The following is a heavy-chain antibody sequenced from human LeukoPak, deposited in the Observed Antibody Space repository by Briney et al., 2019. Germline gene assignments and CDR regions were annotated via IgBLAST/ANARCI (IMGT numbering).Heavy chain of an antibody. CDR1: GGSISSYY. J-gene: IGHJ4*02. D-gene: IGHD1-26*01. CDR3: ASGSPYYFDY. CDR2: IYYSGST. Sequence: PSETLSLTCTVSGGSISSYYWSWIRQPPGKGLEWIGYIYYSGSTNYNPSLKIRVTPSVDTSKNQFSLKLSSVTAADTAVYYCASGSPYYFDYWGQGTLVTVSS. V-gene: IGHV4-59*12.